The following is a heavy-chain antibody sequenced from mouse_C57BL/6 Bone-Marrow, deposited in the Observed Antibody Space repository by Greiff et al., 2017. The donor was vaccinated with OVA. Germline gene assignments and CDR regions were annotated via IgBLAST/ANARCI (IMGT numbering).Heavy chain of an antibody. J-gene: IGHJ2*01. Sequence: EVQVVESGPELVKPGASVKISCKASGYSFTGYYMNWVKQSPEKSLEWIGEINPSTGGTTYNQKFKAKATLTVDKSSSTAYMQLKSLTSEDSAVYYCARARFDYWGQGTTLTVSS. CDR1: GYSFTGYY. V-gene: IGHV1-42*01. CDR2: INPSTGGT. D-gene: IGHD3-1*01. CDR3: ARARFDY.